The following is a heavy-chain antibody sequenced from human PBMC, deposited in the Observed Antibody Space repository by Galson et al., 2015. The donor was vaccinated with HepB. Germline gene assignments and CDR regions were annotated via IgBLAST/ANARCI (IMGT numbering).Heavy chain of an antibody. Sequence: SETLSLTCAVYGGSFSGYYWSWIRQPPGKGLEWIGEINHSGSTNYNPSLKSRVTISVDTSKNQFSLKLSSVTAADTAVYYCARRRSLDYWGQGTLVTVSS. CDR2: INHSGST. CDR3: ARRRSLDY. J-gene: IGHJ4*02. CDR1: GGSFSGYY. V-gene: IGHV4-34*01. D-gene: IGHD2-15*01.